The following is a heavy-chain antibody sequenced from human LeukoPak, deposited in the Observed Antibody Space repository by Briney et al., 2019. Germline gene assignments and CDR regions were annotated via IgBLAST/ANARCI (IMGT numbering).Heavy chain of an antibody. CDR3: ARGPPYSSGWYNY. V-gene: IGHV4-34*01. CDR2: INHSGST. CDR1: GGSFSGYY. J-gene: IGHJ4*02. D-gene: IGHD6-19*01. Sequence: SETLSLTCAVYGGSFSGYYWSWIRQPPGKGLEWIGEINHSGSTNYNPSLKSRVTISVDTSKNQFSLKLSSVTAADTAAYYCARGPPYSSGWYNYWGQGTLVTVSS.